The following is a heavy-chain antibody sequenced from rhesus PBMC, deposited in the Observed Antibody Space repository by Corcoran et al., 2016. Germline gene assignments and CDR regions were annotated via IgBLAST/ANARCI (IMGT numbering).Heavy chain of an antibody. J-gene: IGHJ5-1*01. CDR1: GGSISGYYY. Sequence: QVKLQQWGEGLMKPSETLSLTCAVYGGSISGYYYWSWIRQAPGKGLEWIGNIEGKHTSPNYIPSLKNGVTISKDTSKNQFSRKVSSVTAADAAVYYCARDGVLKTFDVWGPGVLVTVSS. V-gene: IGHV4-73*01. CDR3: ARDGVLKTFDV. D-gene: IGHD3-22*01. CDR2: IEGKHTSP.